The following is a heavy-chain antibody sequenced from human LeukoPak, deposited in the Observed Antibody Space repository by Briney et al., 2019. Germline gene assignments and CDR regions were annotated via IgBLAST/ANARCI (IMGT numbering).Heavy chain of an antibody. CDR1: GYTFTSYG. J-gene: IGHJ4*02. CDR3: ARATVWEQQLVLGEFDY. CDR2: ISAYNGNT. D-gene: IGHD6-13*01. V-gene: IGHV1-18*01. Sequence: ASVKVSCKASGYTFTSYGISWVRQAPGQGLEWMGWISAYNGNTNYAQKLQGRVTMTTDTSTSTAYMELRSLRSDDTAVYYCARATVWEQQLVLGEFDYWGQGTLVTVSS.